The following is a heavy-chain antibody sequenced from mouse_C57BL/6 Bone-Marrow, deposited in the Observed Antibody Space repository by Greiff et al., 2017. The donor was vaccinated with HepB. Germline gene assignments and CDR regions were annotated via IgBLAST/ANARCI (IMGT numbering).Heavy chain of an antibody. CDR1: GYTFTSYG. Sequence: VQLQQSGAELARPGASVKLSCKASGYTFTSYGISWVKQRTGQGLEWIGVIYPRSGNTYYNEKFKGKATLTADKSSSTAYMELRSLTSEDSAVYFCARFRYYGSSYGLFDYWGQGTTLTVSS. CDR3: ARFRYYGSSYGLFDY. J-gene: IGHJ2*01. D-gene: IGHD1-1*01. CDR2: IYPRSGNT. V-gene: IGHV1-81*01.